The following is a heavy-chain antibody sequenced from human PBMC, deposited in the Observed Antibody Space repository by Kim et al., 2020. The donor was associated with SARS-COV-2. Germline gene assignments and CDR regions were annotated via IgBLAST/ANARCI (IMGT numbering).Heavy chain of an antibody. J-gene: IGHJ6*02. CDR2: IIPIFGTA. V-gene: IGHV1-69*13. CDR1: GGTFSSYA. D-gene: IGHD6-19*01. CDR3: ARDGAVAGTSRNYYYYGMDV. Sequence: SVKVSCKASGGTFSSYAISWVRQAPGQGLEWMGGIIPIFGTANYAQKFQGRVTITADESTSTAYMELSSLRSEDTAVYYCARDGAVAGTSRNYYYYGMDVWGQGTTVTVSS.